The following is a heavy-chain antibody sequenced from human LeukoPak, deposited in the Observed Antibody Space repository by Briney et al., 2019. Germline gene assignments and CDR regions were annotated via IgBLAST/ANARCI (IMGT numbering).Heavy chain of an antibody. D-gene: IGHD3-22*01. CDR3: ARDREVYYYDSSGFSS. Sequence: GGSLRLSCAASGFTLRSYTMHWVRQAPGRGLEWVSSISTSSTYIYYADSVKGRFTISRDNAKNSLYLQMNSLRAEDTAVYYCARDREVYYYDSSGFSSWGQGTLVTVSS. CDR1: GFTLRSYT. CDR2: ISTSSTYI. J-gene: IGHJ4*02. V-gene: IGHV3-21*01.